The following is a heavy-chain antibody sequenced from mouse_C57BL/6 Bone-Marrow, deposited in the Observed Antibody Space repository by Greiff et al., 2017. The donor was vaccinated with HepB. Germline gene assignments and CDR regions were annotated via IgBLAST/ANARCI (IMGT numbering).Heavy chain of an antibody. CDR2: IYPRSGNT. J-gene: IGHJ4*01. CDR3: ARGGTTVVATAVDY. D-gene: IGHD1-1*01. CDR1: GYTFTSYG. Sequence: QVQLQQSGAELARPGASVKLSCKASGYTFTSYGISWVKQRTGQGLEWIGEIYPRSGNTYYNEKFKGKATLTADKSSSTAYMELRSLTSEDSAVYFCARGGTTVVATAVDYWGQGTSVTVSS. V-gene: IGHV1-81*01.